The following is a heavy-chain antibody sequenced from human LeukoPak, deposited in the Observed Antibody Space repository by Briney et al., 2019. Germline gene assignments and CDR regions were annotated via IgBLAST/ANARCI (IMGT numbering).Heavy chain of an antibody. CDR3: ARDLPSSGYWYRDAFDI. D-gene: IGHD3-22*01. V-gene: IGHV3-7*01. CDR1: GFSFSNYW. CDR2: AKQDGSET. Sequence: GGSLRLSSAASGFSFSNYWMSWVRQAPGKGLEWVGHAKQDGSETYYVDSVKGRFTVPRDNAKNSLFLQMNSLRVEDTAMYYCARDLPSSGYWYRDAFDIWGRGTMVTVSS. J-gene: IGHJ3*02.